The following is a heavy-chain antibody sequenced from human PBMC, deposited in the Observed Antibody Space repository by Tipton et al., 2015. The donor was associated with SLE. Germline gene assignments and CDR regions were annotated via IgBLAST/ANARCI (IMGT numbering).Heavy chain of an antibody. CDR3: ASESYGSGRYYFDY. Sequence: TLSLTCAVSGGSISSYYWSWIRQPPGKGLEWIGYIYYSGSTNYNPSLKSRVTISVDTSKNQFSLKLSSVTAADTAVYDCASESYGSGRYYFDYWGQVTLATVSS. V-gene: IGHV4-59*01. CDR1: GGSISSYY. J-gene: IGHJ4*02. D-gene: IGHD3-10*01. CDR2: IYYSGST.